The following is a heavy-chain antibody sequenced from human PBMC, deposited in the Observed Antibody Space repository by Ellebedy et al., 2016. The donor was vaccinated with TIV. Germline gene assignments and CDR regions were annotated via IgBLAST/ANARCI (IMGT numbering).Heavy chain of an antibody. Sequence: PGGSLRLSCAVSNFIFSKVWMSWVRQTPGKGLEWVASIKEDGTDKKYVDSVMGRFTISRDNAENSMYLQMNSLRAEDTALYYCARGRGLDVWGQGTTVTVSS. CDR1: NFIFSKVW. D-gene: IGHD3-10*01. CDR2: IKEDGTDK. J-gene: IGHJ6*02. CDR3: ARGRGLDV. V-gene: IGHV3-7*01.